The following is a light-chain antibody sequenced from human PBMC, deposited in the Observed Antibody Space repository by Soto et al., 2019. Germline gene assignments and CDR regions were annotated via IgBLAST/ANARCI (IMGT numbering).Light chain of an antibody. CDR3: AVWDDSLDSFV. CDR2: STN. J-gene: IGLJ1*01. V-gene: IGLV1-44*01. Sequence: QSVLTQPPSASVTPGQRVTVSCSGTSSNIGSNTVHWYQQLPGTAPRLIIYSTNKRPSGVPDRFSGSKSGTSASLAISGLQSEAEADYYCAVWDDSLDSFVFGTGTKVTVL. CDR1: SSNIGSNT.